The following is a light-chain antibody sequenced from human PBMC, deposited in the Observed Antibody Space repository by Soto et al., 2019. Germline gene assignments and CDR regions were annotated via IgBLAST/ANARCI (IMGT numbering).Light chain of an antibody. V-gene: IGKV1-5*01. Sequence: DIQMTQSPSTLSASEGHRVTITFGASQSITNWLAWYQQKPGKAPKLLVYDASSLDSGVPSRFSGSGSGTEFTLTISSLQPDDFAIYYCQQYNSYSPLTFGPGTKVEIK. CDR2: DAS. CDR1: QSITNW. CDR3: QQYNSYSPLT. J-gene: IGKJ3*01.